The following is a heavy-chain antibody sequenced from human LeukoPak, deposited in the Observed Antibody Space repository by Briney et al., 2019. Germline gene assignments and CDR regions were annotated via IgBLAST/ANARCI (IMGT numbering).Heavy chain of an antibody. Sequence: SETLSLTCTVSGGSISSYYWSWIRQPPGKGLEWIGYIYYSGSTNYNPSLKSRVTISVDTSKNQFSLKLSSVTAADTAVYYCAGAGRSYDYVWGSYRYDAFDIWGQGTMVTVSS. CDR3: AGAGRSYDYVWGSYRYDAFDI. CDR1: GGSISSYY. CDR2: IYYSGST. V-gene: IGHV4-59*12. D-gene: IGHD3-16*02. J-gene: IGHJ3*02.